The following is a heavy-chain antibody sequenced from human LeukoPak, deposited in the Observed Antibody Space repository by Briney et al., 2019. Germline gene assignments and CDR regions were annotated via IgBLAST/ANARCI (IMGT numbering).Heavy chain of an antibody. CDR3: ARDFGSGSYYPWGGYYYYYGMDV. V-gene: IGHV3-21*01. CDR2: ISSSSSYI. CDR1: GFTFSSYS. D-gene: IGHD3-10*01. J-gene: IGHJ6*02. Sequence: GGSLRLSCAASGFTFSSYSVNWVRQAPGEGLEWVSSISSSSSYIYYADSVKGRFTISRDNAKNSLYLQMNSLRAEDTAVYYCARDFGSGSYYPWGGYYYYYGMDVWGQGTTVTVSS.